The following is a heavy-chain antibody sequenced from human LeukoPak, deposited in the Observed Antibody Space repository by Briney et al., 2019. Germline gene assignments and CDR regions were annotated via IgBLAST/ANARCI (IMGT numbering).Heavy chain of an antibody. V-gene: IGHV1-8*01. J-gene: IGHJ6*02. CDR1: GYTFTSYD. CDR3: ARANKWFGDPYYYGMDV. D-gene: IGHD3-10*01. Sequence: GASVKVSCKASGYTFTSYDINWVRQATGQGLEWMGWINPNSGNTGYAQKFQGRVTMTRNTSISTAYMELSSLRSEDTAVYYCARANKWFGDPYYYGMDVWGQGTTVTVSS. CDR2: INPNSGNT.